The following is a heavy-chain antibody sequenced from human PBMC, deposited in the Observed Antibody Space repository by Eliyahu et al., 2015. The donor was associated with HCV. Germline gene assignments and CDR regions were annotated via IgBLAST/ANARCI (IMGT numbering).Heavy chain of an antibody. V-gene: IGHV3-23*01. Sequence: EVQLLESGGGLVQPGGSLRLSXAASGFTXSSYAMSWVRQXPGXGLGWVSAIXGSGGSTYYADSVKGRFTISRDNSKNTLYLQMNSLRAEDTAVYYCANHPAAAAGTGFDYWGQGTLVTVSS. CDR2: IXGSGGST. CDR3: ANHPAAAAGTGFDY. CDR1: GFTXSSYA. J-gene: IGHJ4*02. D-gene: IGHD6-13*01.